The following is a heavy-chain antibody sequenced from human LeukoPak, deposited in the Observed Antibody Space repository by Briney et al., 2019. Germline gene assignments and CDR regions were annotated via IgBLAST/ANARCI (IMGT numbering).Heavy chain of an antibody. CDR2: INPNSGGT. CDR1: GYTFTGYY. D-gene: IGHD3-22*01. Sequence: ASVKVSCKASGYTFTGYYMHWVRQAPGQGLEWMGWINPNSGGTNYAQKFQGRVTMTRDTSISTAYMELSRLRSDDTAVYYCARAYYYDSSGYYATDPWGQGTLVTVSS. V-gene: IGHV1-2*02. CDR3: ARAYYYDSSGYYATDP. J-gene: IGHJ5*02.